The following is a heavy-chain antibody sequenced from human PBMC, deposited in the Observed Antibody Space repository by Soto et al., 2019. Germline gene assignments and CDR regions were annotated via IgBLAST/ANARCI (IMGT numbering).Heavy chain of an antibody. V-gene: IGHV1-46*01. CDR2: INPNGGST. J-gene: IGHJ4*02. D-gene: IGHD2-21*01. CDR3: ARSLLQGDF. CDR1: GYTFIHYY. Sequence: QVQLVQSGAEVKKPGASVKISCKASGYTFIHYYIHWVRQAPGQGLEWMAIINPNGGSTNYAQKFQGRVTVTSDTSPTTVFKELNSLESGDTAVYFCARSLLQGDFWGQGTLVTVSS.